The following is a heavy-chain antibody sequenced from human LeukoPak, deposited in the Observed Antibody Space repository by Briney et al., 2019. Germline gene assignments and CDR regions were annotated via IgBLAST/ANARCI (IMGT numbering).Heavy chain of an antibody. V-gene: IGHV4-4*07. CDR2: IYTSGST. CDR3: ARDRYSRGYDGFDY. CDR1: GGSISSYN. Sequence: SETLSLNCTVSGGSISSYNWSWIRQPAGKGLEWIGRIYTSGSTNHNPSLKSRVTMSVDTSKNQFSLKLSSVTAADTAVYYCARDRYSRGYDGFDYWGQGTLVTVSS. J-gene: IGHJ4*02. D-gene: IGHD3-22*01.